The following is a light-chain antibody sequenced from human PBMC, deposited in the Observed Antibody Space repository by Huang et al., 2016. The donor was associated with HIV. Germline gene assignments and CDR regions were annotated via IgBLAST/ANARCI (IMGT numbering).Light chain of an antibody. CDR1: KNIGRD. CDR3: QQSYSITRYT. Sequence: DIQMTQSPSSLSASVGDRVTITCRASKNIGRDLNWYQQKTGNAPKLLIYAASSLQRGVPSRFSGIGFGTDFTLTISSLQPEDFATYYCQQSYSITRYTFGQGTKVEIK. CDR2: AAS. V-gene: IGKV1-39*01. J-gene: IGKJ2*01.